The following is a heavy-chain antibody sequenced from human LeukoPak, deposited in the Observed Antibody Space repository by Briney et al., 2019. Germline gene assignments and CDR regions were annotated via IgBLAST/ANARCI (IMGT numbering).Heavy chain of an antibody. J-gene: IGHJ4*02. CDR2: ISTSSSYI. CDR1: GFTFDDYG. V-gene: IGHV3-21*01. D-gene: IGHD6-13*01. Sequence: GGSLRLSCAASGFTFDDYGMSWVRQAPGKGLEWVSSISTSSSYIYSADSVKGRFTISRDNAKNSLYLQMNSLRPEDTAVYYCARGSAADFDYWGQGTLVTVSS. CDR3: ARGSAADFDY.